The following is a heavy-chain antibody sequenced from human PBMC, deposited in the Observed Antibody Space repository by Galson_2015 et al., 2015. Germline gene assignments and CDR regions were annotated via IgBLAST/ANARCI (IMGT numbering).Heavy chain of an antibody. J-gene: IGHJ6*02. Sequence: SLRLSCAASGFTFSSYWMHWVRHAPGKGLVWVSRINSDGSSTSYADSVKGRFTISRDNAKNTLYLQMNSLRAEDTAVYYCARYSSSWDLSYYYGMDVWCQGTTVTVSS. D-gene: IGHD6-13*01. CDR3: ARYSSSWDLSYYYGMDV. CDR2: INSDGSST. V-gene: IGHV3-74*01. CDR1: GFTFSSYW.